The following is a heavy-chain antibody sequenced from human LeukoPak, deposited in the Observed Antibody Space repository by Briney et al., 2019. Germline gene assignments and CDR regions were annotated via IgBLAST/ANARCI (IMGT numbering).Heavy chain of an antibody. D-gene: IGHD3-22*01. CDR3: AKEMNMIVVSYDAFDI. V-gene: IGHV3-30*18. CDR2: ISYDGGNK. J-gene: IGHJ3*02. Sequence: GGALRLSRAACGFTFRSYGIHWVRQAPGKGREGVAVISYDGGNKYYADSVKGRYTVSRDNSQNTLYLQMNSVRAEDTAVYYCAKEMNMIVVSYDAFDIWGQGTMVTVSS. CDR1: GFTFRSYG.